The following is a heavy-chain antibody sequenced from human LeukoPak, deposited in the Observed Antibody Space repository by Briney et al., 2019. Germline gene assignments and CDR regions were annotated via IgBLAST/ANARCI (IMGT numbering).Heavy chain of an antibody. CDR2: INSDGSTT. V-gene: IGHV3-74*01. CDR3: ARAQGGWLFDY. J-gene: IGHJ4*02. Sequence: GGSLRLSCAASGFTFSDYWMHWVRQAPGKGLVWVSGINSDGSTTSYADSVKGRFTISRDNAKNTLFLQMNSLRAEDTAVYYCARAQGGWLFDYWGQGTLVTVSS. D-gene: IGHD6-19*01. CDR1: GFTFSDYW.